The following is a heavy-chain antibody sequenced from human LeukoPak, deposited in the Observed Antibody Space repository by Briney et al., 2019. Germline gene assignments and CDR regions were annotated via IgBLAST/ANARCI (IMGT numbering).Heavy chain of an antibody. D-gene: IGHD3-10*01. Sequence: GGSLRLSCAASGFTFSSYEMNWVRQAPGKGLEWVSAISGSGGSTYYADSVKGRFTISRDNSKNTLYLQMNSLRAEDTAVYYCAKEYYGSGRKFDYWGQGTLVTVSS. CDR3: AKEYYGSGRKFDY. CDR1: GFTFSSYE. V-gene: IGHV3-23*01. J-gene: IGHJ4*02. CDR2: ISGSGGST.